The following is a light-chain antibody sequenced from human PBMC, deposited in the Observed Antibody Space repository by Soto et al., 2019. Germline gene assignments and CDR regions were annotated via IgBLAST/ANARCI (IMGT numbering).Light chain of an antibody. CDR3: QHYGISAL. Sequence: EIVLTQSPGTLSLSPGERATLSCRASESVSSSYLAWYQQKPGQAPRLLIYGASGRATGIPDRFSVSASGTDVTLTISRLEPEDFAVYYCQHYGISALFGPGTKVDIK. V-gene: IGKV3-20*01. CDR1: ESVSSSY. J-gene: IGKJ3*01. CDR2: GAS.